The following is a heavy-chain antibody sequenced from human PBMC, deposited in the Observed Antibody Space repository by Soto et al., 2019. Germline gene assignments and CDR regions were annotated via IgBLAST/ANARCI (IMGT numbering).Heavy chain of an antibody. D-gene: IGHD2-21*01. Sequence: PSETLSLTCAAYGGPFNGYYWSWIRQPPGKGLEWIGEINHSGSGNYNPSLKSRVTIPLDTSKNQFSLKLDSATAADTAVYYCARVVRGWHPHFDSWGQGTLVTVSS. V-gene: IGHV4-34*01. CDR3: ARVVRGWHPHFDS. J-gene: IGHJ4*02. CDR2: INHSGSG. CDR1: GGPFNGYY.